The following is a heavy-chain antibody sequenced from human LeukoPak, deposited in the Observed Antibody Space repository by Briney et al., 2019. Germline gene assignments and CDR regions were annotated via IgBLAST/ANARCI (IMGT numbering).Heavy chain of an antibody. J-gene: IGHJ5*02. Sequence: GGSLRLSCAASGFTFSSYAMHWVRQAPGKGLEWVSAISGSGGTTYYADSVKGRFTISRDNSKNTLYLQMNSLRAEDTAVYYCAKLSTFGDLSRVRFDPWGQGTLVTVSS. V-gene: IGHV3-23*01. CDR1: GFTFSSYA. D-gene: IGHD3-10*01. CDR3: AKLSTFGDLSRVRFDP. CDR2: ISGSGGTT.